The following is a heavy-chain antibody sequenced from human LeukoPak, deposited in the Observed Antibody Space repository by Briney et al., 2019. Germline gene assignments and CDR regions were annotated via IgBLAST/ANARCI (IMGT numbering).Heavy chain of an antibody. Sequence: GSLRLFCAASGFTFSSYAMHWVRQAPGKGLEGVAGISYDGSNKYYADSVKGRFTISRDNSKNTLYLQMNSLRAEDTAVYYCARGQVYSSSWYPLDYYFDYWGQGTLVTVSS. CDR2: ISYDGSNK. CDR3: ARGQVYSSSWYPLDYYFDY. J-gene: IGHJ4*02. V-gene: IGHV3-30-3*01. CDR1: GFTFSSYA. D-gene: IGHD6-13*01.